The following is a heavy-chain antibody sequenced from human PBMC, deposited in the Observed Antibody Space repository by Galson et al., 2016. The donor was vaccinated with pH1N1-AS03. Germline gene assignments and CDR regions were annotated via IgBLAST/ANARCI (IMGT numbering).Heavy chain of an antibody. D-gene: IGHD6-13*01. CDR2: IYPDDSET. Sequence: QSGAEVKKPGEALKISCKGSGSKFTTYWIGWVRQMPGKGLEWAGIIYPDDSETRYTPSFQGQVTVSADNSLNPAYLQWSSLKASDTAMYYCVRGYGHPDYWGQGTLVTVSS. CDR3: VRGYGHPDY. J-gene: IGHJ4*02. CDR1: GSKFTTYW. V-gene: IGHV5-51*03.